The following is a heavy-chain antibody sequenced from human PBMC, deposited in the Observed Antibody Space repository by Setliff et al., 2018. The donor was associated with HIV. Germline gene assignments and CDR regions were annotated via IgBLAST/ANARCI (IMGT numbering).Heavy chain of an antibody. CDR2: IYPGNSET. Sequence: GESLKISCKGSGYSFTSYWIGWVRQMPGKGLEWMGIIYPGNSETRYSLPFEGQVTISADRSITTAFLQWSSLKASDTAIYYCATLQPDSVDVWGQGTTVTVSS. J-gene: IGHJ6*02. V-gene: IGHV5-51*01. CDR1: GYSFTSYW. CDR3: ATLQPDSVDV.